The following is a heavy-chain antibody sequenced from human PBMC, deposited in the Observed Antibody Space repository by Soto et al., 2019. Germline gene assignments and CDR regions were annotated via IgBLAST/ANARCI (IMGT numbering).Heavy chain of an antibody. CDR3: ARNGTYSSSLSQYSGMDV. CDR1: GGTFANFI. CDR2: IVPMFGTA. V-gene: IGHV1-69*13. Sequence: SVKVSCKASGGTFANFIMNWVRQTPGQGLEWMGGIVPMFGTATYAEKFKGRVTISATESTSTAYMELTSLRSEDTAVYYCARNGTYSSSLSQYSGMDVWGEGTTVTVS. J-gene: IGHJ6*02. D-gene: IGHD6-6*01.